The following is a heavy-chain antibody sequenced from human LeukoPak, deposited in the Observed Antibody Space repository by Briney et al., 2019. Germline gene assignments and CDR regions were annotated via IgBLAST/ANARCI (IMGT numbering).Heavy chain of an antibody. CDR1: GFAFSNYA. CDR3: AKAGDFWSGYYRPAYFDY. CDR2: ISGSGDRT. D-gene: IGHD3-3*01. Sequence: GGSLRLSCAASGFAFSNYAMSWVRQAPGKGLEWVSVISGSGDRTYYADSVKGRLTISRDNSKNTLHLQMNSLRAEDTAVYYCAKAGDFWSGYYRPAYFDYWGQGTLVTVSS. J-gene: IGHJ4*02. V-gene: IGHV3-23*01.